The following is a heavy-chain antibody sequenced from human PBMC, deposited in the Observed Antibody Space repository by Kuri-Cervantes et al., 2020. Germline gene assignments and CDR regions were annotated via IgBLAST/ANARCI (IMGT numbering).Heavy chain of an antibody. CDR3: ARGSYYYDSSGFTA. V-gene: IGHV3-13*01. Sequence: GESLKISCAASGFTFSSYDMHWVRQATGKGLEWVSAIGTAGDTHYPGSVKGRFTISRENAKNSLYLQMNSLRAGDTAVYYCARGSYYYDSSGFTAWGQGTLVTVSS. D-gene: IGHD3-22*01. CDR1: GFTFSSYD. CDR2: IGTAGDT. J-gene: IGHJ5*02.